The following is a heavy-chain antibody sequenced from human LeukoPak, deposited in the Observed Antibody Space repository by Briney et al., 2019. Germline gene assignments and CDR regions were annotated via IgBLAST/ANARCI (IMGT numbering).Heavy chain of an antibody. CDR3: AREVDFGDHDKYYFDS. CDR1: GGSISTDGYY. V-gene: IGHV4-31*03. CDR2: IYYTGIT. D-gene: IGHD3-10*01. Sequence: SETLSLTCTVSGGSISTDGYYWGWIRQHLGKGLEWIAYIYYTGITYYNPSLERRVSISVDTSKNQLSLNLSSVTAADTAVYFCAREVDFGDHDKYYFDSWGQGTLVTVSS. J-gene: IGHJ4*02.